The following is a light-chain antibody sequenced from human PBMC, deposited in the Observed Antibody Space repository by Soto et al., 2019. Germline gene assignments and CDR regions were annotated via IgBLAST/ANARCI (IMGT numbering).Light chain of an antibody. CDR2: DAS. Sequence: VLTQSPGTLSLSPGERATVSCRASQSVSSNYLAWYQQKPGQAPRLVIFDASTRATGIPDRFSGRGSGTDFTLTISSLQSEDSAVYFCQQYNDWPPITFGGGTKVDIK. CDR1: QSVSSN. J-gene: IGKJ4*01. CDR3: QQYNDWPPIT. V-gene: IGKV3-15*01.